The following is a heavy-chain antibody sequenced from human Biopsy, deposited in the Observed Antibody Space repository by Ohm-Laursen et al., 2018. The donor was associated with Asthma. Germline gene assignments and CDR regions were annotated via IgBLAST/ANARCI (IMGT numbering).Heavy chain of an antibody. J-gene: IGHJ4*02. CDR3: ARWGSFGFDY. D-gene: IGHD7-27*01. Sequence: LSLTCIVSGGSISSGGYYWSWIRQHPGKGLEWIGYIYYSGSTYYNPSLKSRVTISVDTSKNQFSLNLSSVTAADTAVYYCARWGSFGFDYWGQGTLVTVSS. CDR2: IYYSGST. CDR1: GGSISSGGYY. V-gene: IGHV4-31*03.